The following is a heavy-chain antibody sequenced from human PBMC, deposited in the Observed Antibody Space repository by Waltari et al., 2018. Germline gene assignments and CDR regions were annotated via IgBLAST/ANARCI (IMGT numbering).Heavy chain of an antibody. CDR3: AKDRNVVANSEYFQH. Sequence: EVQLLESGGGLVQPGGSLRLSCAASGFTFSNYAMSWVRQAPGKGLEGVSAIRGGGSTYYADAVKGRFTISRDNSKNTLYLQMNSLRAEDTAVYYCAKDRNVVANSEYFQHWGQGTLVTVSS. CDR1: GFTFSNYA. J-gene: IGHJ1*01. V-gene: IGHV3-23*01. CDR2: IRGGGST. D-gene: IGHD5-12*01.